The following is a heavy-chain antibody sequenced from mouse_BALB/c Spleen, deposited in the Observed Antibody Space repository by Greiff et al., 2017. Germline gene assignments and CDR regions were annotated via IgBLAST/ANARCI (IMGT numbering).Heavy chain of an antibody. Sequence: EVKLMESGGGLVKPGGSLKLSCAASGFTFSSYAMSWVRQSPEKRLEWVAEISSGGSYTYYPDTVTGRFPISRDNAKNTLYLEMSSLRSEDTAMYYCARENWDDYFDYWGQGTTLTVSS. D-gene: IGHD4-1*01. CDR2: ISSGGSYT. CDR1: GFTFSSYA. V-gene: IGHV5-9-4*01. J-gene: IGHJ2*01. CDR3: ARENWDDYFDY.